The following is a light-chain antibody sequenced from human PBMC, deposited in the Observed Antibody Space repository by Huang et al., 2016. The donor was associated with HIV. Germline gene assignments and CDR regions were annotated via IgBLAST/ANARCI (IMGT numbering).Light chain of an antibody. CDR3: QQYNNWPPAT. Sequence: EIVMTQSPATLSVSPGERAPLSCRASQSVSSNLAWYQQKPGQAPRLLIYGASTRATGSPARFSGSGSGTEFTLTISSLQSEDFAVYYCQQYNNWPPATFGPGTKVDIK. CDR2: GAS. V-gene: IGKV3-15*01. J-gene: IGKJ3*01. CDR1: QSVSSN.